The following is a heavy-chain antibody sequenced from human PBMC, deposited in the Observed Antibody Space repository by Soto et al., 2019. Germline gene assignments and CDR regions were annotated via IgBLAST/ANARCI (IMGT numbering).Heavy chain of an antibody. V-gene: IGHV3-48*01. Sequence: EVHLAESGGGLVQPWGSLRLSCAASGLIFSSYSMNWVRQAPGKGLEWVSYIDSSSSDIHYADSVRGRFTISRDNAKKSLFLQMDSLRVEDTAVYCCARDRPVDVVPTIPTYYYYMDVWGKGTTVTVSS. CDR1: GLIFSSYS. CDR2: IDSSSSDI. J-gene: IGHJ6*03. CDR3: ARDRPVDVVPTIPTYYYYMDV. D-gene: IGHD5-12*01.